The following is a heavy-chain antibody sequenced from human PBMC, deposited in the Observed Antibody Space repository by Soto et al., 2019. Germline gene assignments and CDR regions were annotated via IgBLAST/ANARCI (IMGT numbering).Heavy chain of an antibody. V-gene: IGHV3-66*01. CDR3: AEATMVRGVIWDN. J-gene: IGHJ4*02. Sequence: GGSLRLSCAASGFTVSSNYMSWVRQAPGKGLEWVSVIYSGGSTYYADSVKGRFTISRDNSKNTLYLQMNSLRAEDTAVYYCAEATMVRGVIWDNWGQGTLVTVSS. D-gene: IGHD3-10*01. CDR1: GFTVSSNY. CDR2: IYSGGST.